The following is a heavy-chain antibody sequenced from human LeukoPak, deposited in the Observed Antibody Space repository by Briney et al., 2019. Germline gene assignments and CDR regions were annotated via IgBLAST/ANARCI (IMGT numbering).Heavy chain of an antibody. CDR3: ARWAEGAPYSSSSNNWFDP. J-gene: IGHJ5*02. V-gene: IGHV4-31*03. Sequence: PSQTLSLTCTVSGGSISSGGYYWSWIRQHPGKGLEWIGYIYYSGSTYYTPSLKSRVTISVDTSKNQFSLKLSSVTAADTAVYYCARWAEGAPYSSSSNNWFDPWGQGTLVTVSS. CDR1: GGSISSGGYY. CDR2: IYYSGST. D-gene: IGHD6-6*01.